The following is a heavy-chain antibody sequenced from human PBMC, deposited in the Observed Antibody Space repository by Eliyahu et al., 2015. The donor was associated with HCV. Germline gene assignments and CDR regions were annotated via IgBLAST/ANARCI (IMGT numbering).Heavy chain of an antibody. J-gene: IGHJ4*02. V-gene: IGHV3-30*03. CDR3: AGGSRGSLIDY. D-gene: IGHD3-22*01. Sequence: QVQLVESGGGVVQPGRSLRLSCAPSGFTFSNYGMHWVRQAPGKGLAWVAFISYDGDNNYFADSVKGRFTISRDNSKNTLYLQMNSLRAEDTAVYYCAGGSRGSLIDYWGQGTLVTVSS. CDR1: GFTFSNYG. CDR2: ISYDGDNN.